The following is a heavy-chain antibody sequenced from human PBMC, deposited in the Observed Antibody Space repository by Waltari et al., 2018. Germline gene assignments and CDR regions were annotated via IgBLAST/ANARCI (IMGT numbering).Heavy chain of an antibody. CDR3: ARGPQLTSFDY. V-gene: IGHV4-38-2*02. Sequence: QVQLQESGPGLVKPSEILSLTCTVSGYSISSNYYWGWIRQPPGKGLEWIGNIFHTGITYYNPSLKSRVTMSVDTFKNQFSLKLSSVTAADTAVYYCARGPQLTSFDYWGQGTLVTVSS. CDR2: IFHTGIT. D-gene: IGHD2-2*01. CDR1: GYSISSNYY. J-gene: IGHJ4*02.